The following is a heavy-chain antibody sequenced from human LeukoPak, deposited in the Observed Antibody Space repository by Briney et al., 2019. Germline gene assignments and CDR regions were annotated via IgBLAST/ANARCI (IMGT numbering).Heavy chain of an antibody. Sequence: PGGSLRLSCAASGFTFSSYGMHWVRQAPGKGLEWVAVIWYDGSNKYYADSVKGRFTISRDNSKNTLYLQMNSLRAEDTAVYYCARDSGSWYVDYWGQGTLVTVSS. CDR1: GFTFSSYG. CDR2: IWYDGSNK. D-gene: IGHD6-13*01. V-gene: IGHV3-33*01. CDR3: ARDSGSWYVDY. J-gene: IGHJ4*02.